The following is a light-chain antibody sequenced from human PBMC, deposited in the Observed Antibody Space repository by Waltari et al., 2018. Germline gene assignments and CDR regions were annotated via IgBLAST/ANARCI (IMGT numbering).Light chain of an antibody. J-gene: IGLJ1*01. V-gene: IGLV1-47*01. CDR2: RNN. Sequence: QSVLTQPPSASGTPGQRVSISCSGSHPNPGRNYLYWYQQPPGAAPKLLIYRNNQRPSGVPDRFSASKYGTSASLAISGLRSEDEAVYYCAAWDESHYVFGPGTKVTVL. CDR1: HPNPGRNY. CDR3: AAWDESHYV.